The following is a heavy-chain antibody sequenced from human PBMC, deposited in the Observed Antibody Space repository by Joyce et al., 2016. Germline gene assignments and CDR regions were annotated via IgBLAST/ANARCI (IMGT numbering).Heavy chain of an antibody. CDR2: IWFDGSNK. CDR1: GFTFNTYG. J-gene: IGHJ4*02. CDR3: ARDQDYGDLHPEY. V-gene: IGHV3-33*01. Sequence: QVQLVESGGGAVQPGRSPRLSCEAAGFTFNTYGMHWVRQAPGKGLEWVAFIWFDGSNKYYAASVKVRFTISRDNTNDTLWLQMSSVRADDTAVYYCARDQDYGDLHPEYWGQGTLVTVSS. D-gene: IGHD4-17*01.